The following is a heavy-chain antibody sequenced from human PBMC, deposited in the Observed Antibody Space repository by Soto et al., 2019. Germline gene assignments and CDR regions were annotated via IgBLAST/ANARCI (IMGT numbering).Heavy chain of an antibody. D-gene: IGHD6-13*01. CDR1: GGTFSSYA. V-gene: IGHV1-69*13. J-gene: IGHJ6*02. CDR3: AGTYDPSSSWYDYYYYGMDV. CDR2: IIPIFGTA. Sequence: SVKVSCKASGGTFSSYAISWVRQAPGQGLEWMGGIIPIFGTANYAQKFQGRVTITADESTSTAYMELSSLRSEDTAVYYCAGTYDPSSSWYDYYYYGMDVWGQGTTVTVSS.